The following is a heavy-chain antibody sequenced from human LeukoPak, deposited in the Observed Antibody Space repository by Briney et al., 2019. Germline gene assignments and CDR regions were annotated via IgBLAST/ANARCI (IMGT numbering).Heavy chain of an antibody. CDR2: INPKSGGT. D-gene: IGHD6-19*01. Sequence: ASVKVSCKASGYTFTGYYMHWVRQAPGQGLEWMGWINPKSGGTSYAQKFQDRVTLTRDTSINTTYMELSRLRSDDTAVYYCARVKSSGNQNPFFDHWGQGTLVIVSS. CDR3: ARVKSSGNQNPFFDH. J-gene: IGHJ4*02. CDR1: GYTFTGYY. V-gene: IGHV1-2*02.